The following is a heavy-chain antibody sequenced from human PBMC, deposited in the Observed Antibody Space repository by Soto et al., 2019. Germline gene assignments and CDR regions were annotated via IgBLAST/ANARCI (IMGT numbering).Heavy chain of an antibody. CDR1: GYSFTTYW. D-gene: IGHD1-1*01. V-gene: IGHV5-51*01. J-gene: IGHJ4*02. Sequence: PGASVKSSWKRSGYSFTTYWITWVRQMPWKGLARMGVIDPGDSDTIYSPSFQGQATLSAAKSITTAYLQWSSLKASDTAMYYCARQEAGTGPVDYSYGYWGQATHVTVYS. CDR3: ARQEAGTGPVDYSYGY. CDR2: IDPGDSDT.